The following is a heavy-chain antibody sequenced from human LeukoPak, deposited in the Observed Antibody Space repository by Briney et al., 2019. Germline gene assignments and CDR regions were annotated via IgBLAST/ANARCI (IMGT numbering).Heavy chain of an antibody. J-gene: IGHJ3*02. CDR1: GGSISSGFYY. CDR3: ARTSRAVGYCSGGSCLGAFDI. V-gene: IGHV4-61*02. D-gene: IGHD2-15*01. Sequence: SETLSLTCTVSGGSISSGFYYWSWIRQPAGKGLEWIGRVSTSGITNYNPSLKSRVTISLDTSKSQFPLRLGSVTAADTAVYYCARTSRAVGYCSGGSCLGAFDIWGQGTMVTVSS. CDR2: VSTSGIT.